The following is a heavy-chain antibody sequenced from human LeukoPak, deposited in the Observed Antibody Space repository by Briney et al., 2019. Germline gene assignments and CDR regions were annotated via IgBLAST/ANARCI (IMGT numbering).Heavy chain of an antibody. CDR1: GYTFTSYG. J-gene: IGHJ4*02. Sequence: RASVKVSCKASGYTFTSYGISWVRQAPGQGLEWMGWISAYNGNTNYAQKLQGRVTMTTDTSTSTAYMELRSLRSDDTAVYYCARDFASFGYGSGSYYNNPPFDYWGQGTLVTVSS. CDR3: ARDFASFGYGSGSYYNNPPFDY. CDR2: ISAYNGNT. D-gene: IGHD3-10*01. V-gene: IGHV1-18*01.